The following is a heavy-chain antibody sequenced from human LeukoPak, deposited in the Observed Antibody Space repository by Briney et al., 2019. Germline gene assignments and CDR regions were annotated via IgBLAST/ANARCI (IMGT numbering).Heavy chain of an antibody. Sequence: SGSLSLTCAVYGWSFSGYYWNWIRQPPGKGREWIGGINHSGNTNYNPSLKSRVTMTVDTSKNQFSLRLSSVTGADTAVYYCARDHNYDSSGYFLYYWGQGTLVTGSS. CDR3: ARDHNYDSSGYFLYY. CDR2: INHSGNT. D-gene: IGHD3-22*01. CDR1: GWSFSGYY. V-gene: IGHV4-34*01. J-gene: IGHJ4*02.